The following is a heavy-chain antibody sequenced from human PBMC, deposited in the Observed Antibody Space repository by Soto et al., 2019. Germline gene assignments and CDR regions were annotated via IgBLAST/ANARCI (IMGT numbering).Heavy chain of an antibody. Sequence: SETLSLTCTVSGGSISSGGYYWSWIRQHPGKGLEWIGYIYYSGSTYYNPSLKSRVTISVDTSKNQFSLKLSSVTAADTAVYYCARVRAFYSEDYYYYYGMDVWGQGTTVTVSS. V-gene: IGHV4-31*03. D-gene: IGHD1-26*01. CDR2: IYYSGST. CDR1: GGSISSGGYY. CDR3: ARVRAFYSEDYYYYYGMDV. J-gene: IGHJ6*02.